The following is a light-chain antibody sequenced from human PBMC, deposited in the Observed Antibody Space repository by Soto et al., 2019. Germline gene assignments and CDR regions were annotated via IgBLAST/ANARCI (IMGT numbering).Light chain of an antibody. CDR1: QGISSW. CDR3: QQANSFPIT. V-gene: IGKV1-12*01. J-gene: IGKJ5*01. CDR2: AAS. Sequence: DIQMTQSQSSVSASVGDRVTITGRASQGISSWLAWYQKKPGKAPNLLIYAASSLQSGVPSRFSGSESGTDFTLPISSLQPEDCATDFCQQANSFPITFGQGTRLEIK.